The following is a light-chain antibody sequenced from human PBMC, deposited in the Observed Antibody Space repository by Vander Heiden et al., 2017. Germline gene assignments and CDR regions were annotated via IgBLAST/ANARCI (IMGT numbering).Light chain of an antibody. V-gene: IGKV1-39*01. J-gene: IGKJ5*01. CDR1: QSISSY. CDR3: QQSDSTPPLT. CDR2: AAS. Sequence: IQMTQSPSSLPASVGDRVTITCRASQSISSYLNWYQQKPGKAPKLLIYAASSLQSAVPSRFSGSGYGTDFTLTISSRQQEDFAAYYCQQSDSTPPLTFGQGTRLEIK.